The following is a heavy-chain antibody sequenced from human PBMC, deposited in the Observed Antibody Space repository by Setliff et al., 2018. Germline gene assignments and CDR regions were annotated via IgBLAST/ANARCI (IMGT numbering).Heavy chain of an antibody. CDR2: ISWDGGGT. CDR1: GFTFDDYA. Sequence: GESLKISCAASGFTFDDYAMHWVRQAPGKGLEWVSLISWDGGGTYYADSVKGRFTISRDNSKNSLYLQMNSLRAEDTALYYCAKDNPETCAFDIWGQGTMVTVSS. J-gene: IGHJ3*02. CDR3: AKDNPETCAFDI. V-gene: IGHV3-43D*04.